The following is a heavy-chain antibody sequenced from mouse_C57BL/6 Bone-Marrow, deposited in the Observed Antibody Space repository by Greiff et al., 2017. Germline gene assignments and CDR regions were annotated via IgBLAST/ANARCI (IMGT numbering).Heavy chain of an antibody. D-gene: IGHD2-4*01. CDR1: GYTFTSYW. CDR3: SRGGYWDYDVAY. J-gene: IGHJ3*01. CDR2: IHPSDSDT. Sequence: QVQLKQPGAELVKPGASVKVSCKASGYTFTSYWMHWVKQRPGQGLEWIGRIHPSDSDTNYNQKFKGKATLTVDKSSSTAYMQLSSLTSEDSAVYSGSRGGYWDYDVAYWGQGTLVTVSA. V-gene: IGHV1-74*01.